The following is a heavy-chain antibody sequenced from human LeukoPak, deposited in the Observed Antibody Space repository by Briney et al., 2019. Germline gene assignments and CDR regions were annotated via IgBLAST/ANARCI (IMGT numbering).Heavy chain of an antibody. Sequence: SETLSLTCTVSGGSISSGGYYWSWIRQPPGKGLEWIGRIYSSGSTDYNPSLKSRVTMSVDTSKNQFSLKLSSVTAADTAVYYCAREPPPDFDYWGQGTLVTVSS. CDR1: GGSISSGGYY. V-gene: IGHV4-61*08. J-gene: IGHJ4*02. CDR2: IYSSGST. CDR3: AREPPPDFDY.